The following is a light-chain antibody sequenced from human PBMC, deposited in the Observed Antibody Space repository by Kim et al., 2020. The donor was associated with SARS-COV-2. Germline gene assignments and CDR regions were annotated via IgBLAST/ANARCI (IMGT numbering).Light chain of an antibody. V-gene: IGKV1-39*01. CDR2: AAS. CDR1: HHINTF. CDR3: QQTYDSYT. J-gene: IGKJ2*01. Sequence: LTASVGDRVTITCRASHHINTFLNWYQHRPGKAPKLLIYAASTLESGVPSRFSGGGSGTDFTLTISSLQPEDLANYYCQQTYDSYTFGQGTKLEI.